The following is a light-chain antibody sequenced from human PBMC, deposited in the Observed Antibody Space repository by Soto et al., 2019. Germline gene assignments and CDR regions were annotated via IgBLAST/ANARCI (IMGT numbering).Light chain of an antibody. J-gene: IGKJ1*01. CDR3: QQYGSSPGT. CDR2: GAS. Sequence: IMFPQPPATLSLSPGEGATLSCRASKSVSSSYLAWYQQKPGQAPKLLIYGASSRDTGIPDRFSGSGSGTDFTLTISRLEPEDFAVYYCQQYGSSPGTFGQGTKVDIK. CDR1: KSVSSSY. V-gene: IGKV3-20*01.